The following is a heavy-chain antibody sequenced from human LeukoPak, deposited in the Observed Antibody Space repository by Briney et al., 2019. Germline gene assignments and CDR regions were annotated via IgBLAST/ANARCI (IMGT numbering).Heavy chain of an antibody. Sequence: PSETLSLTCTVSGGSISSSNYYWGWIRQPPGKGLEWIGSIYYSGSTYYNPSLKSRVTISVDTSKNQFSLKLSSVTAADTAVYYCSSGSYSSPFDYWGQGTLVTVSS. CDR3: SSGSYSSPFDY. J-gene: IGHJ4*02. V-gene: IGHV4-39*01. CDR2: IYYSGST. CDR1: GGSISSSNYY. D-gene: IGHD1-26*01.